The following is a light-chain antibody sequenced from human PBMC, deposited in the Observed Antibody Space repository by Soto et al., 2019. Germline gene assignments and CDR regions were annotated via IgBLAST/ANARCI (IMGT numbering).Light chain of an antibody. CDR1: QSVNSD. Sequence: EIVMTQSPATLSVSPGERATLSCRASQSVNSDLAWYQQKPGQAPRLLIYGASTRATGVPARFSGGGSGTEFTLTISSLQSEDFAVYCCQQYNNWPWTFGQGTKVDIK. CDR2: GAS. J-gene: IGKJ1*01. V-gene: IGKV3-15*01. CDR3: QQYNNWPWT.